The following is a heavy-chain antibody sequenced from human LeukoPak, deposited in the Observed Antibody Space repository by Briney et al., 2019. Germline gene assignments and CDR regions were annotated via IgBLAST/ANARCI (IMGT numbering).Heavy chain of an antibody. V-gene: IGHV4-34*01. CDR1: GGSFSGYY. J-gene: IGHJ4*02. CDR2: INHSGST. CDR3: AREGHYGSSGYYYAPFDY. D-gene: IGHD3-22*01. Sequence: SETLSLTCAVYGGSFSGYYWSWIRQPPGKGLEWIGEINHSGSTNYNPSLKSRVTISVDTSKNQFSLKLSSVTAGDTAVYYCAREGHYGSSGYYYAPFDYWGQGTLVTVSS.